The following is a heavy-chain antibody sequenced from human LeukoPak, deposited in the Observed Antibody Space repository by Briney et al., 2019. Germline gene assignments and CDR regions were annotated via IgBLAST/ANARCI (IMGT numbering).Heavy chain of an antibody. Sequence: NTGGSLRLSCAASGGPFSSLAMSWVRQAPGKGLEWVSSISSSSSYIYYADSVKGRFTISRDNAKNSLYLQMNSLRAEDTAVYYCAREGVGATASFDYWGQGTLVTVSS. V-gene: IGHV3-21*01. CDR2: ISSSSSYI. CDR1: GGPFSSLA. J-gene: IGHJ4*02. D-gene: IGHD1-26*01. CDR3: AREGVGATASFDY.